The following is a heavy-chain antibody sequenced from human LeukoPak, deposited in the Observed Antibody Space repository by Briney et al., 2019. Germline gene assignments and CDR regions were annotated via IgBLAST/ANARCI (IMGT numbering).Heavy chain of an antibody. J-gene: IGHJ4*02. D-gene: IGHD4-17*01. CDR3: ARVRDNYGDYEIDY. CDR1: GYTFTGYY. CDR2: INPNSGGT. Sequence: ASVKVSCKASGYTFTGYYMRWVRQAPGQGLEWMGWINPNSGGTNYAQKFQGRVTMTRDTSISTAYMELSRLRSDDTAVYYCARVRDNYGDYEIDYWGQGTLVTVSS. V-gene: IGHV1-2*02.